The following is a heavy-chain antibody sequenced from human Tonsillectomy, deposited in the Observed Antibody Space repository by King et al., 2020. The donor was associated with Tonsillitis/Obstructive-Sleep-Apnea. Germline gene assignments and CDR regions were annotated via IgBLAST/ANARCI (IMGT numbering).Heavy chain of an antibody. D-gene: IGHD2-21*01. V-gene: IGHV3-30*04. Sequence: VQLVESGGGVVQPGRSLRLSCAASGFTFSSYAMHWVRQAPGKGLEWVAVISYDGSNKYYADSVKGRFTISRDNSKNTLYLQMNSLRAEDTAVYYCARVWTYLDYWVQGTLVTVSS. CDR1: GFTFSSYA. J-gene: IGHJ4*02. CDR3: ARVWTYLDY. CDR2: ISYDGSNK.